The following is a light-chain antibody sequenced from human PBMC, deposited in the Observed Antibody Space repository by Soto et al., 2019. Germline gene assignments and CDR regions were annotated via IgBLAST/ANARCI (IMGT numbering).Light chain of an antibody. J-gene: IGKJ2*01. V-gene: IGKV3-15*01. CDR3: QQGHNWPLN. CDR2: GAS. Sequence: EIVMTQSPATLSLSPGDRAALSCRASQSINSELAWYQQKPGQPPRLLIYGASTRATGVPARFTGSESGSEFTLTISGLQSEDFAVYYCQQGHNWPLNFGQGTRLEI. CDR1: QSINSE.